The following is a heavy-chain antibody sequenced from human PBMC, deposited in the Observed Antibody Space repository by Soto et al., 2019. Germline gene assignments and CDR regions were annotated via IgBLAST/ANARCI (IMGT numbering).Heavy chain of an antibody. CDR3: ASNVDWNDGDYYGMDV. Sequence: GASVKVSCKASGYTFTSYGISWVRQAPGQGLEWMGWISAYNGNTNYAQKLQGRVTMTTDTSTSTAYMELRSLRSDDTAVYYCASNVDWNDGDYYGMDVWGQGTTVTVYS. V-gene: IGHV1-18*01. J-gene: IGHJ6*02. CDR1: GYTFTSYG. CDR2: ISAYNGNT. D-gene: IGHD1-1*01.